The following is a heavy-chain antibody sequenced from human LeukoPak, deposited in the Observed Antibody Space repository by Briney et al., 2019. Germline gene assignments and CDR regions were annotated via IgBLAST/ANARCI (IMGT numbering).Heavy chain of an antibody. V-gene: IGHV3-11*01. Sequence: GGSLRLSCAASGFIVRSNYMSWVRQAPGKGLEWVSYISSSGSTIYYADSVKGRFTISRDNAKNSLYLQMNSLRAEDTAVYYCARDSSFGELSYWGQGTLVTVSS. D-gene: IGHD3-16*02. CDR1: GFIVRSNY. CDR3: ARDSSFGELSY. CDR2: ISSSGSTI. J-gene: IGHJ4*02.